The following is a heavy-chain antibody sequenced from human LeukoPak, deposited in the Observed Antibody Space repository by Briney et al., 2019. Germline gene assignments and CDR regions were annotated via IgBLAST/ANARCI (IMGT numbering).Heavy chain of an antibody. CDR2: IYYSGST. CDR1: GGSISSSSYY. Sequence: PSETLSLTCTVSGGSISSSSYYWGWIRQPPGKGLEWIGSIYYSGSTNYNPSLKSRVTMSVDTSKNQLSLRLSSVTAADTAVYYCARDLGRGFVSDAFDIWGQGTLVTVSS. CDR3: ARDLGRGFVSDAFDI. D-gene: IGHD2-15*01. J-gene: IGHJ3*02. V-gene: IGHV4-39*07.